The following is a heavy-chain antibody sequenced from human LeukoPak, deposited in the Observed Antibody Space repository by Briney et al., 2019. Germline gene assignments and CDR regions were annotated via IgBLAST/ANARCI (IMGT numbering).Heavy chain of an antibody. CDR2: IYYSGST. V-gene: IGHV4-4*07. J-gene: IGHJ6*03. Sequence: SETLSLTCTVSGGSISSYYWSWIRQPAGKGLEWIGRIYYSGSTNYNPSLKSRVTMSVDTSKNQFSLKLSSVPAADTAVYYCARGRSASSGTFYYYMDVWGKGTTVTISS. CDR1: GGSISSYY. CDR3: ARGRSASSGTFYYYMDV. D-gene: IGHD6-13*01.